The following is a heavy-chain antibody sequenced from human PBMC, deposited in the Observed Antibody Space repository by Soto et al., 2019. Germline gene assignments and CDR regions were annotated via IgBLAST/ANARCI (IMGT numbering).Heavy chain of an antibody. D-gene: IGHD3-3*01. V-gene: IGHV3-21*01. J-gene: IGHJ6*02. CDR3: ERARPAFWSGYYTGIGTSMLVGSGMDV. Sequence: GGSLRLSCAASGFTFSSYSMNWVRQAPGKGLEWVSSISSSSSYIHYADSVKGRFTISRDNAKNSLYLQMNSLGAEDTAVYYCERARPAFWSGYYTGIGTSMLVGSGMDVWGQGTTVTVSS. CDR1: GFTFSSYS. CDR2: ISSSSSYI.